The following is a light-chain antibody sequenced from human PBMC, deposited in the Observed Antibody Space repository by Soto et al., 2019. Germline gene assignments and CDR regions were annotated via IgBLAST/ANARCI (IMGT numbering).Light chain of an antibody. CDR1: QSLVYSDGNTY. CDR2: KVY. V-gene: IGKV2-30*01. J-gene: IGKJ2*01. CDR3: MQGTHWPPYT. Sequence: DVVMTQSPLCLPVTLGQPASISCRSSQSLVYSDGNTYLNWFQQRPGQSPRRLIYKVYNRDSGVPDRFSGGGSDTDFTLKISRVEAEDVGVYYCMQGTHWPPYTFGQGTKLEIK.